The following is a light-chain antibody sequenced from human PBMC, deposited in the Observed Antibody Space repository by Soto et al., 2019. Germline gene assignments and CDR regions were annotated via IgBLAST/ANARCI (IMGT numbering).Light chain of an antibody. CDR1: SSDVGAYNY. V-gene: IGLV2-8*01. CDR3: SSYGGNNNVL. Sequence: QSALTQPPSASGSPGQSVTISCTGTSSDVGAYNYVSWYQQYPGKAPKLMIYDVIKRPSGVPDRFSGSKSGNTASLTVSGLQAEDEADYYCSSYGGNNNVLFGGGTQLTVL. CDR2: DVI. J-gene: IGLJ2*01.